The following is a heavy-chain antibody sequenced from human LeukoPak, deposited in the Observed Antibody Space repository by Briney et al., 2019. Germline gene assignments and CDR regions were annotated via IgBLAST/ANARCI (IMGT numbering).Heavy chain of an antibody. D-gene: IGHD5-24*01. CDR2: IYPGDSDT. CDR1: GYTFTSYW. V-gene: IGHV5-51*01. CDR3: ARHPEMATIFSYQY. Sequence: GESLKISCKGSGYTFTSYWIGWVRQMPGKGLEWMGIIYPGDSDTRYSPSFQGQVTVSADKSSSTAYLQWSSLKASDTAMYYCARHPEMATIFSYQYWGQGTLVTVSS. J-gene: IGHJ4*02.